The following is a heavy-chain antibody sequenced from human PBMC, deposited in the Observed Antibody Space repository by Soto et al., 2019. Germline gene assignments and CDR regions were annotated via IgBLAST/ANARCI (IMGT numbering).Heavy chain of an antibody. Sequence: QITLKESGPTLVKPTQTLTLTCTFSGFSLSTSGVGVGWIRQPPGKALEVLALINWDDDKRYSPSLKSRLTITKDTSKNQVVLTMTHMDPVDTATYYCALLTYYYDSSGYYSSAEYFQHWGQGTLVTVSS. CDR2: INWDDDK. J-gene: IGHJ1*01. D-gene: IGHD3-22*01. V-gene: IGHV2-5*02. CDR3: ALLTYYYDSSGYYSSAEYFQH. CDR1: GFSLSTSGVG.